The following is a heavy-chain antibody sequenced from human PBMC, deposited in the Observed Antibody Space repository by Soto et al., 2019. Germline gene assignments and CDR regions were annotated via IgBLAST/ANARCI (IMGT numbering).Heavy chain of an antibody. CDR1: GGTFSSYA. CDR3: ARGAYQLQGAYYGMDV. J-gene: IGHJ6*02. CDR2: IIPIFGTA. Sequence: SVKVSCKASGGTFSSYAISWVRQAPGQGLEWMGGIIPIFGTANYAQKFQGRVTITADESTSTAYMELSSLRSEDTAVYYCARGAYQLQGAYYGMDVWGQGTTVSVSS. V-gene: IGHV1-69*13. D-gene: IGHD2-2*01.